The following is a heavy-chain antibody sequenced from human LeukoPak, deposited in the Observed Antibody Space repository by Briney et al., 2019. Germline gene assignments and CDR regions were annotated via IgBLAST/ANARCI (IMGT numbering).Heavy chain of an antibody. Sequence: NPSETLSLTCTVSGGSISSGGYYWSWIRQHPGKGLEWIGYIYYSGSTYYNPSLKSRVTISVDTSKNQFSLKLSSVTAADTAVYYCARVRHCGSTSCRNPRYNWFDPWGQGTLVTVSS. D-gene: IGHD2-2*01. CDR2: IYYSGST. V-gene: IGHV4-31*03. CDR1: GGSISSGGYY. J-gene: IGHJ5*02. CDR3: ARVRHCGSTSCRNPRYNWFDP.